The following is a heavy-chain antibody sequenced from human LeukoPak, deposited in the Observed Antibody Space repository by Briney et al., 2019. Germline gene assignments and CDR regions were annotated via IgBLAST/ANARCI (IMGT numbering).Heavy chain of an antibody. V-gene: IGHV3-11*04. D-gene: IGHD3-3*01. CDR3: ARERTYYDFWSGSY. J-gene: IGHJ4*02. Sequence: GGSLRLSCAASGFSFSDYYMIWLRQAPGKGLEWLSSINGSADRILYADSVKGRFTISRDNAKNSLYLQMNSLRAEDTAVYYCARERTYYDFWSGSYWGQGTLVTVSS. CDR2: INGSADRI. CDR1: GFSFSDYY.